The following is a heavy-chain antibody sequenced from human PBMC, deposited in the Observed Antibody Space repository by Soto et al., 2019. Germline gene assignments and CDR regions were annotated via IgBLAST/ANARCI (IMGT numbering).Heavy chain of an antibody. CDR2: INWNGGST. CDR1: GFTFDDYG. Sequence: PGGSLRLSCAASGFTFDDYGMSWVRQAPGKGLEWVSGINWNGGSTGYADSVKGRFTISRDNAKNSLYLQMNSLRAEDTALYYCARTQNYYDSSGYYYGYYYYYGMDVWGQGTTVTVSS. J-gene: IGHJ6*02. CDR3: ARTQNYYDSSGYYYGYYYYYGMDV. D-gene: IGHD3-22*01. V-gene: IGHV3-20*04.